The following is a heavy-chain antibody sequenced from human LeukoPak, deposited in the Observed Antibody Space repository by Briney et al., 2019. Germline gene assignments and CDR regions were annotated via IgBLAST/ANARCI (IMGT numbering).Heavy chain of an antibody. J-gene: IGHJ4*02. CDR1: VFTFRSDE. V-gene: IGHV3-48*03. CDR3: TRGPAAAAALLFDY. CDR2: ISSSGTTI. D-gene: IGHD6-13*01. Sequence: PGGSLRLSCAASVFTFRSDEMYWVRQALGKGLEWVSHISSSGTTIQYADSVRGRFTISRDNAKNSMYLQMNSLRDEDTALYYCTRGPAAAAALLFDYWGQGTLVTVSS.